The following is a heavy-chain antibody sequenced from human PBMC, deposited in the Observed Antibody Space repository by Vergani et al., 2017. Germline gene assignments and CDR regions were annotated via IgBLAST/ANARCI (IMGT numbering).Heavy chain of an antibody. J-gene: IGHJ6*02. CDR2: ISSSGSTI. CDR1: GFTFSDYY. Sequence: QVQLVESGGGLVKPGGSLRLSCAASGFTFSDYYMSWIRQAPGKGLEWVSYISSSGSTIYYADSVKGRFTISRDNAKNSLYLQMNSLRAEDTAVYYCARDTLGYCSVGSCSGYYYYGMDVWGQGTTVTVSS. V-gene: IGHV3-11*04. CDR3: ARDTLGYCSVGSCSGYYYYGMDV. D-gene: IGHD2-15*01.